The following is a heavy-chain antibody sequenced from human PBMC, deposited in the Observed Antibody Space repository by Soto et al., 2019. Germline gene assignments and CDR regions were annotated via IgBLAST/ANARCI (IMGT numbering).Heavy chain of an antibody. CDR3: AKDRNHHYDTGGAFDI. V-gene: IGHV3-9*01. Sequence: EVQLVESGGGLVQPGRSLRLSCAASGFTFDDYATHWVRQAPGKGLEWVSGISWNSGSIGYADSVKGRFTISRDNAKNYLYLQMNSLRADDTALYYCAKDRNHHYDTGGAFDIWGQGTMVTVSS. CDR1: GFTFDDYA. D-gene: IGHD3-16*01. J-gene: IGHJ3*02. CDR2: ISWNSGSI.